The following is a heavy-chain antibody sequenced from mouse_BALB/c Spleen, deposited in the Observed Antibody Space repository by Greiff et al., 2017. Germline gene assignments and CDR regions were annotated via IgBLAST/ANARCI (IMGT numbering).Heavy chain of an antibody. Sequence: EVQLVESGGGLVQPGGSRKLSCAASGFTFSSFGMHWVRQAPEKGLEWVAYISSGSSTIYYADTVKGRFTISRDNPKNTLFLQMASLRSEDTAMYYCARESYAMDYWGQGTSVTVSS. V-gene: IGHV5-17*02. CDR1: GFTFSSFG. J-gene: IGHJ4*01. CDR2: ISSGSSTI. CDR3: ARESYAMDY.